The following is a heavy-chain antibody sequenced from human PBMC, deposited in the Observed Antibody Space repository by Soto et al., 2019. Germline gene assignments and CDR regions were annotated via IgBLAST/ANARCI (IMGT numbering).Heavy chain of an antibody. CDR1: GGSISSGDYY. CDR2: IYYSGST. D-gene: IGHD3-3*01. V-gene: IGHV4-30-4*01. J-gene: IGHJ4*02. CDR3: ATRRGHALEWSFDY. Sequence: PSETLSLTCTVSGGSISSGDYYWSWIRQPPGKGLEWIGYIYYSGSTYYNPSLKSRVTISVDTSKNQFSLKLSSVTAADTAVYYCATRRGHALEWSFDYWGQGTLVTVSS.